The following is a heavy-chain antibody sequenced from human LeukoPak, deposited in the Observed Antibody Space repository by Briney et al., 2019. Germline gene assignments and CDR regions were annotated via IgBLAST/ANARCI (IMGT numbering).Heavy chain of an antibody. Sequence: ASVKVSCKASGYTFTSYGISWVRQAPGQGLEWMGWISAYNGNTNYAQKLQGRVTMTTDTSTSTAYMELRSLRSDDTAVYYCAREAAVVAATLPFDYWGQGTLVTVSS. V-gene: IGHV1-18*01. CDR2: ISAYNGNT. CDR1: GYTFTSYG. D-gene: IGHD2-15*01. CDR3: AREAAVVAATLPFDY. J-gene: IGHJ4*02.